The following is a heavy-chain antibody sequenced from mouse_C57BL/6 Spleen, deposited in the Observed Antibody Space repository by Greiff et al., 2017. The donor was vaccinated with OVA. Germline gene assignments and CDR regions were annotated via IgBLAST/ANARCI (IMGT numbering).Heavy chain of an antibody. Sequence: QVQLQQPGAELVMPGASVKLSCKASGYTFTSYWMHWVKQRPGQGLEWIGDIDPSDSYTNYNQKFKGKSTLTVDKSSSTAYMQLSSLTSEDSAVYYCARRRLGRNYFDYWGQGTTLTVSS. CDR3: ARRRLGRNYFDY. CDR2: IDPSDSYT. CDR1: GYTFTSYW. J-gene: IGHJ2*01. V-gene: IGHV1-69*01. D-gene: IGHD4-1*01.